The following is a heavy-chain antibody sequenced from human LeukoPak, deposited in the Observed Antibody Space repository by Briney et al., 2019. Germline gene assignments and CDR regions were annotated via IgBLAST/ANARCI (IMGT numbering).Heavy chain of an antibody. J-gene: IGHJ4*02. CDR2: ISAGGGSA. D-gene: IGHD6-25*01. CDR1: GFTFSSDA. CDR3: AKEISGATSGTY. Sequence: GGSLRLSCAASGFTFSSDAMTWVRQAPGKGLEWVSGISAGGGSAFYADSVKGRSTISRDNSRNTLYLQMSRLRAEDTAVYYCAKEISGATSGTYWGQGTLVTVSS. V-gene: IGHV3-23*01.